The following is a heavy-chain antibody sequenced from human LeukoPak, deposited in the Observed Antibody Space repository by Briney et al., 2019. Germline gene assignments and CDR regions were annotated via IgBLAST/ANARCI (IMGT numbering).Heavy chain of an antibody. V-gene: IGHV1-69*13. CDR1: GGTFSSYA. CDR3: ARVGVLLWFGELLYPNWFNP. J-gene: IGHJ5*02. Sequence: SVKVSCKASGGTFSSYAISWVRQAPGQGLEWMGGIIPIFGTANYAQKFQGRVTITADESTSTAYMELSSLRSEDTAVYYCARVGVLLWFGELLYPNWFNPWGQGTLVTVSS. CDR2: IIPIFGTA. D-gene: IGHD3-10*01.